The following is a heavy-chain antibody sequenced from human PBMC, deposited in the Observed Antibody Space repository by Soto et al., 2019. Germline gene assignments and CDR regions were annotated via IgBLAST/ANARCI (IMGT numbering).Heavy chain of an antibody. D-gene: IGHD2-8*01. V-gene: IGHV4-34*01. CDR2: INHSGST. CDR3: ARGGRGPNINWSDP. CDR1: GGSFSGYS. Sequence: SEPLSLTCAVNGGSFSGYSWGWIRQPPGKGLEWIGEINHSGSTNYNPSLKSRVTISVDTSKNQFSLKLSSVTAADTAVYYCARGGRGPNINWSDPWGQGTLVTVSS. J-gene: IGHJ5*02.